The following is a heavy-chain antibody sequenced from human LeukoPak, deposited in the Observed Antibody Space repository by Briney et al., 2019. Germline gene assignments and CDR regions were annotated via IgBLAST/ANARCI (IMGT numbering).Heavy chain of an antibody. CDR1: GYTFTSYG. CDR3: ARVGQQLGY. Sequence: ASVKLSCTSSGYTFTSYGISWFRQGPRQGLEWMGWISAYNGNTNYAQKLQSRDTMTTDKSTSTAYMELRSLRSDDRAVHYYARVGQQLGYWGQGTLVTVSS. CDR2: ISAYNGNT. D-gene: IGHD6-13*01. V-gene: IGHV1-18*01. J-gene: IGHJ4*02.